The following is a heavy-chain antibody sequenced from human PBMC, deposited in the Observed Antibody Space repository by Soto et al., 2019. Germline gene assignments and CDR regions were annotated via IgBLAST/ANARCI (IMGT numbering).Heavy chain of an antibody. J-gene: IGHJ4*02. V-gene: IGHV1-46*01. Sequence: ASVKVSCKASGYTFTSYYMHWVRQAPGQGLEWMGIINPSGGSTSYAQKFQGRVTMTRDTSTSTVYMELSSLRSEDTAVYYCARGYSGGPAVSYFDYWGQGTLVTVSS. CDR1: GYTFTSYY. D-gene: IGHD2-15*01. CDR2: INPSGGST. CDR3: ARGYSGGPAVSYFDY.